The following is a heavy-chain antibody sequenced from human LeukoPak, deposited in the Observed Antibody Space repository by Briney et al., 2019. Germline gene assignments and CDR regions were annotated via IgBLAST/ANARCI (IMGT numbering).Heavy chain of an antibody. D-gene: IGHD3-10*01. J-gene: IGHJ4*02. Sequence: SGTLSLTCAVYGGSISSYYWSWIRQPPGKGLEWIGYVYYRGSTNYNPSLKSRVTISLDTSKKRFSLKLSSVTAADTAVYYCARFIGSGSLFDYWGQGTLVTVSS. CDR2: VYYRGST. V-gene: IGHV4-59*01. CDR1: GGSISSYY. CDR3: ARFIGSGSLFDY.